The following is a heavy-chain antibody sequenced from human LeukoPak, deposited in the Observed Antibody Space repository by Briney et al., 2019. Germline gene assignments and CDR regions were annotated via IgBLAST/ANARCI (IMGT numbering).Heavy chain of an antibody. J-gene: IGHJ6*04. CDR3: ARDGTPIYSSGWVYMDV. Sequence: PGGSLRLSCSASGFTFSSYEMNWVRQAPGKGLEWISYITGSGDTIYYADSVKGRFTISRDNAKNSLYLQMNSLRGEDTAVYYCARDGTPIYSSGWVYMDVWGKGTTVTISS. CDR1: GFTFSSYE. D-gene: IGHD6-25*01. CDR2: ITGSGDTI. V-gene: IGHV3-48*03.